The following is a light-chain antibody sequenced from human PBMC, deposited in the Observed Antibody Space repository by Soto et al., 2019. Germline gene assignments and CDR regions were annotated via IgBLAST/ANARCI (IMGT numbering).Light chain of an antibody. CDR2: EVS. CDR3: TSYTSSSTWV. CDR1: SSDVGGCNY. J-gene: IGLJ3*02. V-gene: IGLV2-14*01. Sequence: QSVLTQPASVSGSPGQSITISCTGTSSDVGGCNYVSWYQQHPGKAPKLLIYEVSNRPSGVSNRFSGSKSGNTASLTISGLQAEDEADYYCTSYTSSSTWVFGGGTKVTVL.